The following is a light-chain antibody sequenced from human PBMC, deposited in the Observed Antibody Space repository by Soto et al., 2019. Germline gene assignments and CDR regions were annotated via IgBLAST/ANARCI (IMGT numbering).Light chain of an antibody. CDR1: SRDIGAYNY. CDR2: DVS. V-gene: IGLV2-14*03. J-gene: IGLJ1*01. Sequence: QSALTQPASVSGSPGQSITISCTGTSRDIGAYNYVSWYQQHPGKAPKLMIYDVSSRPSGVSDRFSGSKSGNTASLTISGQQDDDEDYYYCSSFTSSGTRVFGTGTTLTVL. CDR3: SSFTSSGTRV.